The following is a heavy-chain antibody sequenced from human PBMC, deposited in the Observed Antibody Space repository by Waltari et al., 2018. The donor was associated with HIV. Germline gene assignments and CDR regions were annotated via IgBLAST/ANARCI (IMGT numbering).Heavy chain of an antibody. Sequence: QLQLQESGPGLVKPSETLSLTCTVSGGSISSSSYYWGWIRQPPGKGLEWIGSIYYSGSTDYNPSLKSRVTISVDTSKNQFSLKLSSVTAADTAVYYCATHWTYYYDSSGYYGALGYWGQGTLVTVSS. D-gene: IGHD3-22*01. CDR1: GGSISSSSYY. CDR3: ATHWTYYYDSSGYYGALGY. CDR2: IYYSGST. V-gene: IGHV4-39*01. J-gene: IGHJ4*02.